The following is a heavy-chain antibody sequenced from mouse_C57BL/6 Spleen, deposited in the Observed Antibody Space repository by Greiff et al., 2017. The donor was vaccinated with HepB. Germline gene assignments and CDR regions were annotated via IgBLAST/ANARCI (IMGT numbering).Heavy chain of an antibody. CDR1: GYTFTSYW. CDR3: AVSTLFAY. Sequence: QVQLQQPGAELVRPGSSVKLSCKATGYTFTSYWMDWVTQRPGKGLEWIGNIYPSDSETHYTQKFKDKATLTVDKSSSTAYMQLSSLTSDDSAVYYGAVSTLFAYWGQGTLVTVSA. V-gene: IGHV1-61*01. D-gene: IGHD2-1*01. J-gene: IGHJ3*01. CDR2: IYPSDSET.